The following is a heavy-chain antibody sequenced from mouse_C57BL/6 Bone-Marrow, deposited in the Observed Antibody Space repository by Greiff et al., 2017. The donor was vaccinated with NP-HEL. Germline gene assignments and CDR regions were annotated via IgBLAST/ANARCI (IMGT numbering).Heavy chain of an antibody. CDR1: GYTFTSYW. J-gene: IGHJ4*01. D-gene: IGHD1-1*01. CDR3: ARVDYYGSRGSYAMDY. Sequence: QVQLQQPGAELVRPGSSVKLSCEASGYTFTSYWMHWVKQRPIQGLEWIGNIDPSDSETHYNQKFKDKATLTVDKSSSTAYMQLSSLTSEDSAVYYCARVDYYGSRGSYAMDYWGQGTSVTVSS. CDR2: IDPSDSET. V-gene: IGHV1-52*01.